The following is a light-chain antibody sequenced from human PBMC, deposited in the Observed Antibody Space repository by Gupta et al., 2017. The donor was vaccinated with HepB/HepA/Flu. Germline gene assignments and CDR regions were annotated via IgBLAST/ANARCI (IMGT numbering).Light chain of an antibody. V-gene: IGLV2-14*03. CDR2: DVS. Sequence: QSALTQPASVSGSPGQSITISCTGTSSDVGGYNYVSWYQQHPAKAPKLMIYDVSKRPAGVSNRFSASKSGNTASLTISGLQDEDEADYYCTSYTSSSTRVFGTGTKVTVL. CDR3: TSYTSSSTRV. CDR1: SSDVGGYNY. J-gene: IGLJ1*01.